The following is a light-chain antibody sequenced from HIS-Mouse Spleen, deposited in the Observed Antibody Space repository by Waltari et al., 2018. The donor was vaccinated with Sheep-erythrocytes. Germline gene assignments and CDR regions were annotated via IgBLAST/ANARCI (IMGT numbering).Light chain of an antibody. Sequence: DIQMTESPSSVAASLRDKVTITCRASQGISSWLAWYQQKQEKAPKLLIYAASSLQSGVPSRFSGSGSGTDFTLTISSLQPEDFATYYCQQANSFPITFGQGTRLEIK. CDR3: QQANSFPIT. V-gene: IGKV1-12*01. J-gene: IGKJ5*01. CDR1: QGISSW. CDR2: AAS.